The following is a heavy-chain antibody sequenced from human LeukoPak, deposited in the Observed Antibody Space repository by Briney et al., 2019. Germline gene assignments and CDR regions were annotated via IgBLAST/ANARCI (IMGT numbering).Heavy chain of an antibody. D-gene: IGHD3-22*01. J-gene: IGHJ4*02. Sequence: EASVKVSCKASGYTFTGYYMHWVRQAPGQGLEWMGRINPNSGGTNYAQKFQGRVTMTRDTSISTAYMELSRLRSDDTAVYYCASLINHYDSSGYYYHYWGQGTLVTVSS. CDR1: GYTFTGYY. CDR3: ASLINHYDSSGYYYHY. CDR2: INPNSGGT. V-gene: IGHV1-2*06.